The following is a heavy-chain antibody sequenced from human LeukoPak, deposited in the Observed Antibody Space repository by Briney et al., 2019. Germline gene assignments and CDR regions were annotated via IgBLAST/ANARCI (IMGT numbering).Heavy chain of an antibody. Sequence: SETLSLTCTVSGGSISSYYWSWIRQPAGKGLEWIGRIYTSGSTNYNPSLKSRVTMSVDTPKNQFSLKLSSVTAADTAVYYCARLLYYDSSGYYYYYMDVWGKGTTVTVSS. CDR2: IYTSGST. D-gene: IGHD3-22*01. CDR3: ARLLYYDSSGYYYYYMDV. J-gene: IGHJ6*03. V-gene: IGHV4-4*07. CDR1: GGSISSYY.